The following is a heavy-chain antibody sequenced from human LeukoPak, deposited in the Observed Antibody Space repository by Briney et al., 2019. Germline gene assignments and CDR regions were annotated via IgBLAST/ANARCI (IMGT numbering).Heavy chain of an antibody. D-gene: IGHD2-21*02. CDR1: GGSFNSYY. J-gene: IGHJ3*02. CDR3: SSVFNVVTDRFDI. Sequence: SETLSLTCTVSGGSFNSYYWSWFRQPPGKGLEWVGNINYIGSSNSNPSLESRVTLLIDTSKNQFSLKLSSVTAADTAVYYCSSVFNVVTDRFDIWGQGTKVTVSS. V-gene: IGHV4-59*01. CDR2: INYIGSS.